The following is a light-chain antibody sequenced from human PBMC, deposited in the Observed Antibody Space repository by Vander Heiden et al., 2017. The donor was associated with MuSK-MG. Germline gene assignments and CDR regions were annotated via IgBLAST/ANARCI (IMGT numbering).Light chain of an antibody. J-gene: IGKJ2*01. CDR1: QNINSIY. V-gene: IGKV3-20*01. CDR2: GAS. Sequence: EIVLTQSPGTLSLSPGARATLFCRASQNINSIYLGWYQQKPGQTPRLLIYGASCRTNGGPDRFSGSGSGTEFTLTISRLQPEDSAVYYCQDYCDSPYTFGQGTKLEI. CDR3: QDYCDSPYT.